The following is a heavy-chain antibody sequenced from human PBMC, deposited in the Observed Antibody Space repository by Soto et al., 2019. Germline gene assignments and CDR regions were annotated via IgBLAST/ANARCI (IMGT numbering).Heavy chain of an antibody. CDR1: GFTFSSYG. Sequence: QVQLVESGGGVVQPGRSLRLSCAASGFTFSSYGMHWVRQAPGKGLEWVAVIWYDGSNKYYADSVKGRFTISRDNSKNTLYLQMNSLRAEDTAVYYCARVGEWLRFGGRYYYYGMDVWGQGTTVTVSS. V-gene: IGHV3-33*01. CDR3: ARVGEWLRFGGRYYYYGMDV. D-gene: IGHD5-12*01. CDR2: IWYDGSNK. J-gene: IGHJ6*02.